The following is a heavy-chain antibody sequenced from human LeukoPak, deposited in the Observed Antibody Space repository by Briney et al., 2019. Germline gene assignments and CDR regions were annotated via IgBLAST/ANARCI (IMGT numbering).Heavy chain of an antibody. V-gene: IGHV4-34*01. J-gene: IGHJ4*02. Sequence: SETLSLTCAVYGGSFSGYYWSWIRQPPGTGLEWIGEINHSGSTNYNPSLKSRVTISVDTSKNQFSLKLSSVTAADTAVYYCARGRGGFYYFDYWGQGTLVTVSS. CDR3: ARGRGGFYYFDY. D-gene: IGHD5-12*01. CDR1: GGSFSGYY. CDR2: INHSGST.